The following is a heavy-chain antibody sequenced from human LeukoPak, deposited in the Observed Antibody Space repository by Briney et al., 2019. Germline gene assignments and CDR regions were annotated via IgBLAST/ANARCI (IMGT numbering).Heavy chain of an antibody. J-gene: IGHJ5*02. CDR1: GGTFSSYA. V-gene: IGHV1-69*05. Sequence: ASVKVSCKASGGTFSSYAISWVRQAPGQGLEWIGRIIPIFGTADYAQKFQGRVTITTDESTSTAYMELSSLRSEDTAVYYCARELCYDSWSGYQREVDNSFDPWGQGTLVTVSS. D-gene: IGHD3-3*01. CDR3: ARELCYDSWSGYQREVDNSFDP. CDR2: IIPIFGTA.